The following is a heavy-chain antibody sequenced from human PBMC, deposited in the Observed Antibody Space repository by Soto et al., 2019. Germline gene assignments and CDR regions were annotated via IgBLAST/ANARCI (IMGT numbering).Heavy chain of an antibody. CDR3: ARGGGSGWFYYYYYGMDV. CDR2: ISAYNGNT. D-gene: IGHD6-19*01. Sequence: GASVQVSCQASGYTFTSYGISWVRQAPGQGLEWMGWISAYNGNTNYAQKLQGRVTMTTDTSTSTAYMELRSLRSDDTAVYYCARGGGSGWFYYYYYGMDVWGQGTTVTVSS. J-gene: IGHJ6*02. CDR1: GYTFTSYG. V-gene: IGHV1-18*01.